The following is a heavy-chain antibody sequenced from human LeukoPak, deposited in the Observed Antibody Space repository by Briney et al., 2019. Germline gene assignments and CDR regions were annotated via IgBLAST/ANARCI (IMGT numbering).Heavy chain of an antibody. CDR1: GYTLTVYY. CDR2: INPVSGGT. CDR3: ARDRPLDADDYYGFYYFDY. D-gene: IGHD3-10*01. J-gene: IGHJ4*02. Sequence: GSVKVSVKASGYTLTVYYMHTVRQAPRQGLERMGCINPVSGGTNHAQTVQGRVTMTRDTSISTSYMELSRLRSDCTAVYYCARDRPLDADDYYGFYYFDYWGQGTLVTVSS. V-gene: IGHV1-2*02.